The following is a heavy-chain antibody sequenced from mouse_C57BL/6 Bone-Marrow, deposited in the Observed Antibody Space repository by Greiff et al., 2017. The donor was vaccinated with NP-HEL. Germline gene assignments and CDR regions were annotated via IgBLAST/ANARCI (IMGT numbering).Heavy chain of an antibody. D-gene: IGHD1-1*01. CDR3: ARGDYGSSRFGYAMDY. V-gene: IGHV1-80*01. J-gene: IGHJ4*01. CDR2: IYPGDGDT. Sequence: VQLQQSGAELVKPGASVKISCKASGYAFSSYWMNWVKERPGKGLEWIGTIYPGDGDTKYNGKLKGKATLTADQSSSTAYMQVSSLSSEDSAVYFCARGDYGSSRFGYAMDYWGQGTSVTVSS. CDR1: GYAFSSYW.